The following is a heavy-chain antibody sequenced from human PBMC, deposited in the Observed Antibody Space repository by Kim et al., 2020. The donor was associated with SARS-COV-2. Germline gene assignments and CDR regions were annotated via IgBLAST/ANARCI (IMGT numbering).Heavy chain of an antibody. CDR1: GFTFSSYA. CDR3: AKDRDFYDSSGYYSYYFDY. V-gene: IGHV3-23*03. Sequence: GGSLRLSCAASGFTFSSYAMSWVRQAPGKGLEWVSVIYSGGSSTYYADSVKGRFTISRDNSKNTLYLQMNSLRAEDTAVYYCAKDRDFYDSSGYYSYYFDYWGQGTLVTVSS. CDR2: IYSGGSST. D-gene: IGHD3-22*01. J-gene: IGHJ4*02.